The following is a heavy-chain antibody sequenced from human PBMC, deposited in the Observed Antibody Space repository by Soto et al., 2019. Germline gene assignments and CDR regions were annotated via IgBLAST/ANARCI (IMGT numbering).Heavy chain of an antibody. CDR2: IYYSGST. V-gene: IGHV4-39*01. Sequence: SETLSLTCTVSGGSISSSSYYWGWIRQPPGKGLEWIGSIYYSGSTYYNPSLKSRVTISVDTSKNQFSLKLSSVTAADTAVYYCARQEDIGVVPAARRPNWLAPWGQGTLVTVSS. J-gene: IGHJ5*02. D-gene: IGHD2-2*01. CDR3: ARQEDIGVVPAARRPNWLAP. CDR1: GGSISSSSYY.